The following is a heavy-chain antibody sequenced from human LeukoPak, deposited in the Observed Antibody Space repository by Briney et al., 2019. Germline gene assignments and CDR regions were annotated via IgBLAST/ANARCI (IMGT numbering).Heavy chain of an antibody. D-gene: IGHD5-12*01. CDR2: INSDGSIT. Sequence: GGSLRLSCAASGFTFSSYWMHWVRQAPGKGLMWVSRINSDGSITSYADSVKGRFTISRDNAKKTLYVQMNSLRAEDTAVYYCARVRATFSPHFDNWGQGTLVTVSS. V-gene: IGHV3-74*01. CDR1: GFTFSSYW. J-gene: IGHJ4*02. CDR3: ARVRATFSPHFDN.